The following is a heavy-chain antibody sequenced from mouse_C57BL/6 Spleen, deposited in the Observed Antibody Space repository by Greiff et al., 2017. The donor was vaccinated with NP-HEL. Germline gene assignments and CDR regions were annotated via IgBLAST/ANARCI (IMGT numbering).Heavy chain of an antibody. V-gene: IGHV14-1*01. J-gene: IGHJ2*01. D-gene: IGHD1-1*01. CDR1: GFNIKDYY. Sequence: VQLQQSGAELVRPGASVKLSCTASGFNIKDYYMHWVKQRPEQGLEWIGRIDPEDGDTEYAPKFQGKATMTADTSSNTAYLQLSSLTSEDTAVYYCTPYYYGSSYFYFDYWGQGTTLTVSS. CDR2: IDPEDGDT. CDR3: TPYYYGSSYFYFDY.